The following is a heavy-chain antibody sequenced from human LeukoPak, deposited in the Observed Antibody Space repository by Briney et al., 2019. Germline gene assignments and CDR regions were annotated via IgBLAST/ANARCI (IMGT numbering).Heavy chain of an antibody. Sequence: GGSLRLSCAASGFTFSNYAMSWVRQPPGKGLEWVSGISTGGGTTYYADSVKGRFTFSRDNSENTLYLEMNSLRAEDTAVYYCARAMMVVANLWGVFDYWGQGTLVTVSS. CDR2: ISTGGGTT. CDR3: ARAMMVVANLWGVFDY. CDR1: GFTFSNYA. V-gene: IGHV3-23*01. D-gene: IGHD3-22*01. J-gene: IGHJ4*02.